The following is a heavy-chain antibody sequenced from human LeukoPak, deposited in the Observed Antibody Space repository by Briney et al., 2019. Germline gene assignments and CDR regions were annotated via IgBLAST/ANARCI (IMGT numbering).Heavy chain of an antibody. CDR3: ARVPRITMIVDGAFDI. J-gene: IGHJ3*02. CDR1: GGTFSSYA. Sequence: GASVKVSCKASGGTFSSYAISWVRQAPGQGLEWMGRIIPIFGTANYAQKFQGRVTITTDESTSTAYMELSSLRSGDTAVYYCARVPRITMIVDGAFDIWGQGTMVTVSS. V-gene: IGHV1-69*05. D-gene: IGHD3-22*01. CDR2: IIPIFGTA.